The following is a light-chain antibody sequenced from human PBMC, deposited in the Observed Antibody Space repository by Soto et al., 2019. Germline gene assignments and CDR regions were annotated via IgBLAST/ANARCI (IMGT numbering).Light chain of an antibody. Sequence: EIVMTQSPATLSVSPGERATLSCRASQSVSSNLAWYLQKPGPPPRLLIYGASTRATGIPARFSGSGSGTEFTLTINGLQSEDFAVYYCQQYENLPPWTFGQGTNVEIK. CDR1: QSVSSN. J-gene: IGKJ1*01. CDR3: QQYENLPPWT. CDR2: GAS. V-gene: IGKV3-15*01.